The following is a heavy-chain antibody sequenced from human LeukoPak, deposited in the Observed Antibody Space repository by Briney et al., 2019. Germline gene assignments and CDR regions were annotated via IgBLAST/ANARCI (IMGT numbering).Heavy chain of an antibody. CDR1: GFTFSNAW. V-gene: IGHV3-15*01. D-gene: IGHD3-10*01. Sequence: GGSLRLSCAASGFTFSNAWMSWVRQAPGKGLEWVGRIKSKTDGGTTDYAAPVKGRFAISRDDSKNTLYLQMNSLKTEDTAVYYCTTSLFTHVLLWFGELLGYWGQGTLVTVSS. CDR3: TTSLFTHVLLWFGELLGY. CDR2: IKSKTDGGTT. J-gene: IGHJ4*02.